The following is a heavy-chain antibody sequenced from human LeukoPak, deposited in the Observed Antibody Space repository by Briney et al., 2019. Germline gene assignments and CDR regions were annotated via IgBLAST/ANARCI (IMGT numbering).Heavy chain of an antibody. Sequence: GGSLRLSCAASGFTFSSYGMHWVRQAPGKGLEWVAVIWYDGSNKYYADSVKGRSTISRDNSKNTLYLQMNSLRAEDTAVYYCARMVGATAYYFDYWGQGTLVTVSS. CDR1: GFTFSSYG. CDR3: ARMVGATAYYFDY. D-gene: IGHD1-26*01. J-gene: IGHJ4*02. CDR2: IWYDGSNK. V-gene: IGHV3-33*01.